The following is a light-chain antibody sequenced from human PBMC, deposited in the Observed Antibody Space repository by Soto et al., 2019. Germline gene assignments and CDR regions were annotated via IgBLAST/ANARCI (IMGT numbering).Light chain of an antibody. Sequence: DIQMTQSPSTLSASVGDRVNITCRASQSVGNWLAWYQQKPGKAPKLLIYKASSLESGVPSRFSGSGSGAEFTLTISGLQPDDFATYYCQQYDTYRTFGQGTKVEVK. CDR1: QSVGNW. J-gene: IGKJ1*01. CDR3: QQYDTYRT. V-gene: IGKV1-5*03. CDR2: KAS.